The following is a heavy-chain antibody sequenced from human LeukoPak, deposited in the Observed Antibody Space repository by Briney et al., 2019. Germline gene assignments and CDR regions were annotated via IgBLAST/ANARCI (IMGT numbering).Heavy chain of an antibody. J-gene: IGHJ4*02. V-gene: IGHV3-11*01. CDR2: ISSSGSTI. D-gene: IGHD3-16*01. CDR3: ARDFKPKTWGFDY. Sequence: GGSLRLSCAASGFTFSDYYMSWIRQAPGNGLEWVSYISSSGSTIYYADSVKGRFTISRDNAKNSLYLQMNSLRAEDTAVYYCARDFKPKTWGFDYWGQGTLVTVSS. CDR1: GFTFSDYY.